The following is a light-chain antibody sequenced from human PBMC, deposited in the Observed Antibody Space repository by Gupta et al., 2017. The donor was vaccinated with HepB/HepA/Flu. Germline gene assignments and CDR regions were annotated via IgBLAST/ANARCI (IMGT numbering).Light chain of an antibody. V-gene: IGLV1-51*01. CDR2: DNN. J-gene: IGLJ2*01. CDR1: SSNIGNNY. CDR3: CTSQTRLNVGLV. Sequence: QSVLTQPPSVSAAPGQKVTISCSGSSSNIGNNYVSWYQHLPGTAPKLLIYDNNKRLSCMPPPVSCSTSGTSSTLVITPLPPGDEADYYCCTSQTRLNVGLVFGGGTKRTVL.